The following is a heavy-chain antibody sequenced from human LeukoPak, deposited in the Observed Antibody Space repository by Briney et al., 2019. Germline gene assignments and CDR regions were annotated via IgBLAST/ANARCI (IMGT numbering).Heavy chain of an antibody. CDR2: IISSSSYI. Sequence: PGGSLRLSCAASGFTFSSYSMNWVRQAPGKGLEWVSSIISSSSYIYYAVSVKGRFTISRDNAKKSLYLQMNSLRAEDTAVYYCERDEATIFGVVITPSFDYWGQGTLVTVSS. D-gene: IGHD3-3*01. V-gene: IGHV3-21*01. J-gene: IGHJ4*02. CDR1: GFTFSSYS. CDR3: ERDEATIFGVVITPSFDY.